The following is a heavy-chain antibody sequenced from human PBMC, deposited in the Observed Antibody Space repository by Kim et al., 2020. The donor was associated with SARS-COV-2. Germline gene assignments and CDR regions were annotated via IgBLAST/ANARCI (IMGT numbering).Heavy chain of an antibody. CDR1: GYTFLNYV. CDR2: ISIGNDNT. CDR3: VRGSGWAFDY. V-gene: IGHV1-3*04. D-gene: IGHD6-19*01. Sequence: ASVKVSCKASGYTFLNYVMHWVRQAPGQRPEWMGLISIGNDNTKFSRKFQGRVTITRDTSASTAYMELTSLRSEDTAIYYCVRGSGWAFDYWGQGTLVTVAS. J-gene: IGHJ4*02.